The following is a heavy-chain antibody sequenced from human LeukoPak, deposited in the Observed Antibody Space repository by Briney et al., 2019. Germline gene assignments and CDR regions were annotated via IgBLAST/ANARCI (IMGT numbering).Heavy chain of an antibody. CDR2: INQDGSEK. CDR1: GFTFSNYW. J-gene: IGHJ5*02. D-gene: IGHD2-2*01. V-gene: IGHV3-7*05. Sequence: PGGSLRLSCAASGFTFSNYWMSWVRQAPGKGLEWVANINQDGSEKYYVASVKGRFNISRDNAKNSLYLQMNSLRAEDTAVFYCARGGAPYCTSTSCYEDWFDPWGQGTLVAVSS. CDR3: ARGGAPYCTSTSCYEDWFDP.